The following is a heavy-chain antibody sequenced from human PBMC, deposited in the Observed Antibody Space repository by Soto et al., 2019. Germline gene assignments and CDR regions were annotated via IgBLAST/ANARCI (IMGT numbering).Heavy chain of an antibody. Sequence: ESGGGVVQPGRSLRLSCVASGFTFSNYGMHWVRQAPGKGLEWVAVISYDVITKYYGDSVKGRFTISRDNSKNTMYLQMNSLRAEDTAVYYCATESITAMAPGRDYWGQGTLVSVSS. CDR2: ISYDVITK. CDR1: GFTFSNYG. V-gene: IGHV3-30*03. CDR3: ATESITAMAPGRDY. J-gene: IGHJ4*02. D-gene: IGHD5-18*01.